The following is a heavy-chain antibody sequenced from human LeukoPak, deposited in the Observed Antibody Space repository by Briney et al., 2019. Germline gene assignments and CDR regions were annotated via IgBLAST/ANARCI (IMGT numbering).Heavy chain of an antibody. CDR2: IVVGSGNT. D-gene: IGHD1-26*01. CDR3: AAAGVGATGYFDY. V-gene: IGHV1-58*02. CDR1: GFTFTSSA. Sequence: SVKVSCKASGFTFTSSAMQWVRQARGQRLEWIGWIVVGSGNTNYAQKFQERVTITRDMSTSTAYMELSSLRSEDTAMYYCAAAGVGATGYFDYWGQGTLVTVSS. J-gene: IGHJ4*02.